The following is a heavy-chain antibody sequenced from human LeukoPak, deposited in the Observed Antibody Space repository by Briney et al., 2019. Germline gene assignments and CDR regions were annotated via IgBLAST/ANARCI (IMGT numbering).Heavy chain of an antibody. V-gene: IGHV1-69*04. CDR2: SIPIRDIA. CDR3: ASSIAAAAGDAFDI. J-gene: IGHJ3*02. D-gene: IGHD6-13*01. Sequence: SVKVSCKASGGTFSSYAISWVRQAPGQGVEWMGRSIPIRDIANYAQQFQGRVMITADKSTSTAYMELSSLRSEDTAVYYCASSIAAAAGDAFDIWGQGTMVTVSS. CDR1: GGTFSSYA.